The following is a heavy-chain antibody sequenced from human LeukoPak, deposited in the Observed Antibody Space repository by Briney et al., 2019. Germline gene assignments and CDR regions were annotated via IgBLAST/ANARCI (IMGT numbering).Heavy chain of an antibody. Sequence: ASVKVSCKASGYTFTSYGISWVRQAPGQGLEWMGWISAYNGNTNYAQKLQGRVTMTTDTSTSTAYMELRSLRSDDTAVYYCARGSFPFYYYDSSGPVGGREFDYWGQGTLVTVSS. CDR1: GYTFTSYG. CDR3: ARGSFPFYYYDSSGPVGGREFDY. D-gene: IGHD3-22*01. CDR2: ISAYNGNT. V-gene: IGHV1-18*01. J-gene: IGHJ4*02.